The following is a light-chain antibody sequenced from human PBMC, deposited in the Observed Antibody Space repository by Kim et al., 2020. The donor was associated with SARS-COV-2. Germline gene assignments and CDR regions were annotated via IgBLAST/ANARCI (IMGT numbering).Light chain of an antibody. Sequence: DIQMTQSPSSLSASVGDGVTITCRASQVINSDLAWYQQRPGKVPKLLLYGASTLQSGVPSRFSGSGSGTDFTLTISSLQPEDVATYYCQKYNSAPWTFGQGTKLEI. J-gene: IGKJ1*01. CDR1: QVINSD. CDR3: QKYNSAPWT. CDR2: GAS. V-gene: IGKV1-27*01.